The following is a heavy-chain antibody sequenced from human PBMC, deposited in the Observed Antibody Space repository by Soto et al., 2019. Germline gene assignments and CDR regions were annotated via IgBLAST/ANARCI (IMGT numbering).Heavy chain of an antibody. CDR1: GGSLTGYY. Sequence: SETLSLTCTVSGGSLTGYYWSWVRQPPGKGLEWIGYIYYRGNTDYNPSLNSRATISLDRAKNQFFLQLTSVAAADSAVYYCARSITRSELYFPNWGQGTLVTVSS. CDR3: ARSITRSELYFPN. V-gene: IGHV4-59*01. CDR2: IYYRGNT. D-gene: IGHD1-20*01. J-gene: IGHJ1*01.